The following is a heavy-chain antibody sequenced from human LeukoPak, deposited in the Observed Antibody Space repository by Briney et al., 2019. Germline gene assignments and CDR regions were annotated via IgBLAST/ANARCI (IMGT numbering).Heavy chain of an antibody. Sequence: ASVKVSCKASGYTFTSYDINWVRQATGQGLEWMGWMNPNSSNTGYAQKFQGRVTMTRNTSISTAYMELSSLRSEDTAVYYCARVGLTRYGDYVFGMDVWGQGTTVTVSS. D-gene: IGHD4-17*01. J-gene: IGHJ6*02. CDR2: MNPNSSNT. V-gene: IGHV1-8*01. CDR3: ARVGLTRYGDYVFGMDV. CDR1: GYTFTSYD.